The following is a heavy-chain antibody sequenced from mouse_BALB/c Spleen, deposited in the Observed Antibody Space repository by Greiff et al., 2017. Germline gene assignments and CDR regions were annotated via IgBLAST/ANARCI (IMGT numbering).Heavy chain of an antibody. J-gene: IGHJ2*01. CDR2: IWAGGST. Sequence: VKLVESGPGLVAPSQSLSITCTVSGFSLTSYGVHWVRQPPGKGLEWLGVIWAGGSTNYNSALMSRLSISKDNSKSQVFLKMNSLQTDDTAMYYCARDRGDGYDYWGQGTTLTVSS. V-gene: IGHV2-9*02. D-gene: IGHD1-2*01. CDR3: ARDRGDGYDY. CDR1: GFSLTSYG.